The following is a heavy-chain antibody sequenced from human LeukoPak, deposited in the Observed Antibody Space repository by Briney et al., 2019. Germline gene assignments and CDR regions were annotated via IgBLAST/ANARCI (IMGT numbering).Heavy chain of an antibody. D-gene: IGHD3-16*01. CDR2: MNPNSGNT. V-gene: IGHV1-8*01. Sequence: ASVKVSCKASGYTFTSYDINWVRQATGQGLEWVGWMNPNSGNTGYAQKFQGRVTMTRNTSISTAYMELSSLRSEDTAVYYCARVIEGGDYADAFDIWGQGTMVTVSS. J-gene: IGHJ3*02. CDR3: ARVIEGGDYADAFDI. CDR1: GYTFTSYD.